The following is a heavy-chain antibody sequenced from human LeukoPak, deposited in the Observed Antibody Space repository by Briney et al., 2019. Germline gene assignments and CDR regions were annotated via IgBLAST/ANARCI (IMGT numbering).Heavy chain of an antibody. V-gene: IGHV1-69*13. Sequence: SVKVSCKASGGTFSSYAISWVRQAPGQGLEWMGGIIPIFGTANYAQKFQGRVTITADESTSTAYMELSSPRSEDTAVYYRARGYCSGGSCYRYYMDVWGKGTTVTISS. CDR3: ARGYCSGGSCYRYYMDV. D-gene: IGHD2-15*01. CDR1: GGTFSSYA. CDR2: IIPIFGTA. J-gene: IGHJ6*03.